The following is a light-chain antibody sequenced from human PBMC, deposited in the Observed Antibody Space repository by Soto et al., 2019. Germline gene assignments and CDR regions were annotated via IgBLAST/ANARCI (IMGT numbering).Light chain of an antibody. CDR3: QQYGSSPTT. Sequence: EIGLTQSPGTLSLSPGERATLSCRASQSVSSSYLAWYQQKPGQAPRLLIYGASSRATGIPDRFSGSGSGTDFTLTINRLEPEDFAVYYCQQYGSSPTTFGQGTKV. CDR2: GAS. CDR1: QSVSSSY. J-gene: IGKJ1*01. V-gene: IGKV3-20*01.